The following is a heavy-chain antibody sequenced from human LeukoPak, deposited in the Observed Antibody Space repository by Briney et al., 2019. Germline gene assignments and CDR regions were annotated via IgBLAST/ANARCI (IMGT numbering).Heavy chain of an antibody. V-gene: IGHV6-1*01. J-gene: IGHJ4*02. CDR2: TYYRSKWYN. Sequence: SQTLSLACAISGDSVPSNSAAWNWIRQSPSRGLEWLVRTYYRSKWYNDYAVSVKSRININPDPSNNQFSLQLNSVTPEDTAVYYCIREGSNFDSWGQGTLVTVST. CDR1: GDSVPSNSAA. CDR3: IREGSNFDS.